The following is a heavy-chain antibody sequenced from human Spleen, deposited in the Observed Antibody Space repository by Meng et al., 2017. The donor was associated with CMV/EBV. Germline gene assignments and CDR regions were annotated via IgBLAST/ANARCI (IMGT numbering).Heavy chain of an antibody. Sequence: TVYGGSISSGGYYWSWIRQHTGKGLECIGYIYYSGSTYCNPSLKSRVTISVDTSENQFSLKLSSVTAADTAVYYCARVRWGTYYFDYWGQGTLVTVSS. V-gene: IGHV4-31*02. CDR3: ARVRWGTYYFDY. CDR1: GGSISSGGYY. J-gene: IGHJ4*02. CDR2: IYYSGST. D-gene: IGHD4-23*01.